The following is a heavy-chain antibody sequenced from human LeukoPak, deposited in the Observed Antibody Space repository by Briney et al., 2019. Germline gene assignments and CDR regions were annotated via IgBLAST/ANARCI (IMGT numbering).Heavy chain of an antibody. V-gene: IGHV3-53*01. J-gene: IGHJ4*02. Sequence: GGSLRLSCAASGFTVSSNYMSWVRQAPGQGLEWVSIICISGSTYYADSVKGRFTISRDNSKNTLYLQMNSLRVEDTAVYYCASRGFYDSSGYYFYWGQGTLVTVSS. CDR3: ASRGFYDSSGYYFY. D-gene: IGHD3-22*01. CDR1: GFTVSSNY. CDR2: ICISGST.